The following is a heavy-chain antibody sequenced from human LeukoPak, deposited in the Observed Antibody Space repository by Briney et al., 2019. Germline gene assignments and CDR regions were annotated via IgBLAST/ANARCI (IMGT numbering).Heavy chain of an antibody. D-gene: IGHD1-26*01. J-gene: IGHJ4*02. CDR1: GGSFSGYY. Sequence: SETLSLTCAVYGGSFSGYYWSWIRQPPGKGLEWIGEINHSGSTNYNPSLKSRVTISVDTSKNQFSLKLGSVAAADPAVYSCARQPLISGSYFFDYWGQGTLVTVSS. CDR3: ARQPLISGSYFFDY. V-gene: IGHV4-34*01. CDR2: INHSGST.